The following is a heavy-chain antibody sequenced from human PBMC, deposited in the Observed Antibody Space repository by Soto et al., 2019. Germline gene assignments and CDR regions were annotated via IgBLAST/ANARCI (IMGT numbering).Heavy chain of an antibody. CDR1: GGSISSTTYY. J-gene: IGHJ6*02. V-gene: IGHV4-39*01. D-gene: IGHD3-10*01. CDR2: FFIGGST. Sequence: SETLSLTCTVSGGSISSTTYYWGWMRQPPGKGLEWIASFFIGGSTNYNPSLKSRVTISVDTSKNQFSLKLNSVTAADTAVYYCAKHDYYGSGTYSYFYGMDVWGQGTTVTVSS. CDR3: AKHDYYGSGTYSYFYGMDV.